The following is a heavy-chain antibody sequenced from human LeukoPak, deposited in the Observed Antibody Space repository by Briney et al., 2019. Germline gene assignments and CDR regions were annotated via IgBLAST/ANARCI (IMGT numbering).Heavy chain of an antibody. CDR2: INPNSGGT. CDR1: GYTFTGYY. D-gene: IGHD3-9*01. CDR3: ARDRYDILTGHHDAFDI. V-gene: IGHV1-2*02. Sequence: ASVKVSCKASGYTFTGYYMHWVRQAPGQGLEWMGWINPNSGGTNYAQKFQGRVTMTRDTSISTAYMELSRLRSDDTAVYYCARDRYDILTGHHDAFDIWGQGTMVTVSS. J-gene: IGHJ3*02.